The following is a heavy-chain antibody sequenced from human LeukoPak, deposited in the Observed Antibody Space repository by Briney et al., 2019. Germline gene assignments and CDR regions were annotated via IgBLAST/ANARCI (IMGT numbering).Heavy chain of an antibody. CDR1: GGSISSGSYY. CDR3: ARRYCSGGSCYSSDAFDI. D-gene: IGHD2-15*01. V-gene: IGHV4-61*02. J-gene: IGHJ3*02. Sequence: SETLSLTCTVSGGSISSGSYYWSWIRQPAGKGLEWIGRIYTSGSTNYNPSLKSRVTISVDTSKNQFSLKLSSVTAADTAVYYCARRYCSGGSCYSSDAFDIWGQGTMVTVCS. CDR2: IYTSGST.